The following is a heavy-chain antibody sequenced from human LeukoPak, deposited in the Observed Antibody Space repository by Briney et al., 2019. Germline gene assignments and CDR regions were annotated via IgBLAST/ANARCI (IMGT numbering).Heavy chain of an antibody. CDR3: ASSLLRMADLLPSHFDY. CDR2: IIPIIDAT. V-gene: IGHV1-69*11. J-gene: IGHJ4*02. D-gene: IGHD3-10*01. CDR1: GRGFTGLA. Sequence: SVKVSCKASGRGFTGLAVTWLRHVPGQGFEWMGRIIPIIDATHYAQKFQDRVTITADESTSTAYMELHSLRSEDTAVYFCASSLLRMADLLPSHFDYWGQGTLVTFSS.